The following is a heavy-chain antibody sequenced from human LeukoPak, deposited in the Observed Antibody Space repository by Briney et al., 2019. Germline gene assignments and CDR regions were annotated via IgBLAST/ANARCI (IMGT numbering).Heavy chain of an antibody. J-gene: IGHJ4*02. CDR2: IYYSGST. CDR3: ARKGLYYDILTGYYPYYFDY. V-gene: IGHV4-39*07. Sequence: SETLSLTCTVSGGSISSSVFYWGWIRQPPGKGLEWIGSIYYSGSTNYNPSLKSRVTISVDKSKNQFSLKLSSVTAADTAVYYCARKGLYYDILTGYYPYYFDYWGQGTLVTVSS. CDR1: GGSISSSVFY. D-gene: IGHD3-9*01.